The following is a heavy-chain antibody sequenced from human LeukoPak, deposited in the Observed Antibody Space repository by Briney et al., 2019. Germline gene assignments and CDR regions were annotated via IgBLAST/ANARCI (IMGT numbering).Heavy chain of an antibody. J-gene: IGHJ4*02. D-gene: IGHD3-16*01. Sequence: HSGGSLRLSCAASGFTFSTYWMNWVRQAPGKGLEWVANIEQDGSEKYYVDSVRGRFTISRDNAKNSLYLQMNSLRADVTAVYYCARDMGDYWGQGTLVTVSS. CDR3: ARDMGDY. CDR2: IEQDGSEK. CDR1: GFTFSTYW. V-gene: IGHV3-7*01.